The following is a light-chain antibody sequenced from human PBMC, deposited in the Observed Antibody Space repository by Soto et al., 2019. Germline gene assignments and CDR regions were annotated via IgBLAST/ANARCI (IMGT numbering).Light chain of an antibody. CDR2: KAS. CDR1: QSISDW. Sequence: DIQMTQSPSTLSTSIGDRVTITCRASQSISDWLAWHQQKPGKAPKLLIYKASSLESGVPSRFSGSGSGTEFTLTISSLQPDDFATYYCQQYKSYSTFGQGTKVDIK. V-gene: IGKV1-5*03. J-gene: IGKJ1*01. CDR3: QQYKSYST.